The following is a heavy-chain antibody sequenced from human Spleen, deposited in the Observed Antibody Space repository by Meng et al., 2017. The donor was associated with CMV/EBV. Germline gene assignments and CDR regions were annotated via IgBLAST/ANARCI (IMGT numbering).Heavy chain of an antibody. Sequence: FSLNTSGLGVGWIRQPPGKALEWLALIYWNDDKRYSPSLKNRLTISKDTSNNQVVLTMANMDPVDTATYSCAHTPYDPSGYSPAFHIWGQGTMVTVSS. J-gene: IGHJ3*02. CDR1: FSLNTSGLG. CDR3: AHTPYDPSGYSPAFHI. V-gene: IGHV2-5*01. D-gene: IGHD3-22*01. CDR2: IYWNDDK.